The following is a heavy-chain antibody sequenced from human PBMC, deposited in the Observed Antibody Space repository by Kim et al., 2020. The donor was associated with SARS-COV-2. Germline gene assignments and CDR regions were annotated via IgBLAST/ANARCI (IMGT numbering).Heavy chain of an antibody. Sequence: GGSLRLFCAASGFTFSDFGMHWVRQAPGKGLEWVAVISYDGTKNYYSDSVKGRLTISRDNSKSSMSLQLDSLRPDDTAVYYCVKGDCSDTSCYDRREYF. D-gene: IGHD2-15*01. CDR3: VKGDCSDTSCYDRREYF. CDR1: GFTFSDFG. J-gene: IGHJ4*01. V-gene: IGHV3-30*18. CDR2: ISYDGTKN.